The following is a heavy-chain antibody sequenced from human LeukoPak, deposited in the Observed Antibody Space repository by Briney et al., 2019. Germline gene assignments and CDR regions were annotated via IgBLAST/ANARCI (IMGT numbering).Heavy chain of an antibody. J-gene: IGHJ6*02. Sequence: GGSLRLSCAASGFTFSSYGTHWVRQAPGKGLEWVAVIWYDGSNKYYADSVKGRFTISRDNSKNTLYLQMNSLRAEDTAVYYCARDQDEGATEDPYYYYGMDVWGQGTTVTVSS. CDR2: IWYDGSNK. CDR3: ARDQDEGATEDPYYYYGMDV. D-gene: IGHD1-26*01. CDR1: GFTFSSYG. V-gene: IGHV3-33*01.